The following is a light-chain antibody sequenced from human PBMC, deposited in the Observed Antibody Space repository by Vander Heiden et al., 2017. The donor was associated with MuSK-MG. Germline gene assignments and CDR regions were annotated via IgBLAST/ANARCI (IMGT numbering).Light chain of an antibody. V-gene: IGLV2-14*03. CDR3: FSYRITSGV. J-gene: IGLJ3*02. CDR1: SSDTGGYKY. Sequence: QSALTQPASVSGSPGQSLTNSCTGTSSDTGGYKYVSWYQQHPGKVPKLLIYDVSNRPSGISNRFSGSKSGNTASLTIAGLQAEDEADYYCFSYRITSGVFGGGTKLTVL. CDR2: DVS.